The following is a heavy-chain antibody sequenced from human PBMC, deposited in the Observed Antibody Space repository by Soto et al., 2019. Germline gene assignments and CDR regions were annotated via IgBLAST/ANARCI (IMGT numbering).Heavy chain of an antibody. CDR3: VRIRYQLPSSVLWLDP. J-gene: IGHJ5*02. Sequence: SETRSLTCAVYGGFLSESYWTWISQPPGKGLEWIGEINHVGGTNYNPSLKSRVTMSVDTSQNQFSLRLISVTAADTAMYFCVRIRYQLPSSVLWLDPWGQGTPVTVSS. CDR1: GGFLSESY. D-gene: IGHD3-16*01. CDR2: INHVGGT. V-gene: IGHV4-34*01.